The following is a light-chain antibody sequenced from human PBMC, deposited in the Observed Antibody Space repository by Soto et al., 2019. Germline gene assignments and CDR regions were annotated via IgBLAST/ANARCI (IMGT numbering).Light chain of an antibody. V-gene: IGKV3D-15*01. J-gene: IGKJ1*01. Sequence: IVMTQSPATLSVSPGERATLSCRASQSVSSSYLAWYQQKPGQAPRLLIYCASSRPTGIPDRFSGSGSGTEFTLPISSLQSEDFAVYYCQQYNNWPPWTFGQGTKVDIK. CDR3: QQYNNWPPWT. CDR2: CAS. CDR1: QSVSSSY.